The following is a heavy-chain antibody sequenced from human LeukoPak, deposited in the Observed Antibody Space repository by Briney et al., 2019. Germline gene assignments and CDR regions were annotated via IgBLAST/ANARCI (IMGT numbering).Heavy chain of an antibody. CDR3: AKDWSVRWLQLPDYFDY. Sequence: QAGGSLRLSCAASGFTFSRFWMHWVRQAPGKGLVWVSRINTDASNTIYADSVKGRFTISRDNAKNTLYLQMNSLRAEDTAVYYCAKDWSVRWLQLPDYFDYWGQGTLVTVSS. CDR1: GFTFSRFW. D-gene: IGHD5-24*01. V-gene: IGHV3-74*01. J-gene: IGHJ4*02. CDR2: INTDASNT.